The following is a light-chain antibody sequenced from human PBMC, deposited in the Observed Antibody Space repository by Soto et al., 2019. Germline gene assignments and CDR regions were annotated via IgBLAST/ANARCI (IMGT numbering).Light chain of an antibody. V-gene: IGLV2-14*03. CDR3: SSYTSSSTLV. CDR1: SSDVGCYDF. J-gene: IGLJ2*01. CDR2: DVT. Sequence: QSALTQPASVSGSPGQSITISCTGTSSDVGCYDFVSWYQQHPGKAPKLMIYDVTNRPSGVSNRFSGSKSGNTASLTISGLQAEDVADCSCSSYTSSSTLVFRGGTKLTVL.